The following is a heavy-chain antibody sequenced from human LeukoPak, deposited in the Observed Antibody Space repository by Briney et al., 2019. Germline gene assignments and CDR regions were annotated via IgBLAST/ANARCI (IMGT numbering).Heavy chain of an antibody. CDR2: VYYDGRT. V-gene: IGHV4-38-2*02. CDR1: GYSISSGYF. Sequence: PSETLSLTCTVSGYSISSGYFWDWIRQPPGKGLEWIGTVYYDGRTYYNPSVKSRATLSKDTSDNRFSLDLRSVTASDTAVYYCARDHPSYYDYVWGYFDIWGQGTMVTVSS. D-gene: IGHD3-16*01. CDR3: ARDHPSYYDYVWGYFDI. J-gene: IGHJ3*02.